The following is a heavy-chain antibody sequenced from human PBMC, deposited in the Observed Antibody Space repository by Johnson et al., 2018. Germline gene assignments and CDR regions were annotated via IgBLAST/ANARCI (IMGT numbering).Heavy chain of an antibody. D-gene: IGHD5-12*01. CDR1: GFTFSSYA. CDR2: ISYDGSNK. Sequence: QVQLQESGGGVVQPGRSLRLSCAASGFTFSSYAMHWVRQAPGKGLEWVAVISYDGSNKYYADYVKGRFTISRDNSKNTLYMQMNSLRAEDTAVYYCAKDGPVIVATIIYYMDVWGKGTTVTVSS. CDR3: AKDGPVIVATIIYYMDV. V-gene: IGHV3-30-3*01. J-gene: IGHJ6*03.